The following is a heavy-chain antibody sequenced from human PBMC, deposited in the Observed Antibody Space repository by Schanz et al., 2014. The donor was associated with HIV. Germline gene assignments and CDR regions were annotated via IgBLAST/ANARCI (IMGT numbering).Heavy chain of an antibody. Sequence: QVQLQQWGAGLLKPSETLSLTCAVYGGSFTNYYWSWNRQPPGKGLERIGEINHSGSTNYNPSLQSRVTLSVDTSKNRFPVKLSSVTAADTALYFCARDPLLYCSSTNCLGMDVWGQGTTVIVSS. CDR2: INHSGST. D-gene: IGHD2-2*01. CDR3: ARDPLLYCSSTNCLGMDV. CDR1: GGSFTNYY. V-gene: IGHV4-34*02. J-gene: IGHJ6*02.